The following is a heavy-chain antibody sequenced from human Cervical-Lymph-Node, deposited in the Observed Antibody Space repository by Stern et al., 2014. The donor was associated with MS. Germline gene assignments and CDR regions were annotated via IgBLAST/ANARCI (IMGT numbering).Heavy chain of an antibody. J-gene: IGHJ4*02. V-gene: IGHV3-11*01. CDR1: GFTFSDYY. CDR3: ARDSPSWGWCFDY. Sequence: VQLVESGGGLVKPGGSLRLSCAASGFTFSDYYMSWIRQAPGQGLEWVSYISSSGSTIYYADSVKGRITMSRDNAKNSLYLQMNSLRAEDTAVYYCARDSPSWGWCFDYWGQGTLVTVSS. D-gene: IGHD6-19*01. CDR2: ISSSGSTI.